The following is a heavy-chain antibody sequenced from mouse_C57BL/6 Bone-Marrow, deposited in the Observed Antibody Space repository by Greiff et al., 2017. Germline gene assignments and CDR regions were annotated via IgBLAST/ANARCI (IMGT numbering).Heavy chain of an antibody. CDR3: ARRRVTTVVALYYFDY. CDR1: GYTFTSYG. Sequence: QVQLKESGAELARPGASVKLSCKASGYTFTSYGISWVKQRTGQGLEWIGEIYPRSGNTYYNEKFKGKATLTADKSSSTAYMELRSLTSEDSAVYFCARRRVTTVVALYYFDYWGQGTTLTVFS. J-gene: IGHJ2*01. D-gene: IGHD1-1*01. V-gene: IGHV1-81*01. CDR2: IYPRSGNT.